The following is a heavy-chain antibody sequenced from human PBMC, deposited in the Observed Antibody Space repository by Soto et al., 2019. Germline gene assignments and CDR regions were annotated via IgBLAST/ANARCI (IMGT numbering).Heavy chain of an antibody. CDR2: ISYGGSNK. V-gene: IGHV3-30*18. D-gene: IGHD3-3*01. CDR1: RFTFRSHG. CDR3: AKEYYDFWSGYYTPDY. J-gene: IGHJ4*02. Sequence: QVQLVESGGGVVQPGRSLRLSCAASRFTFRSHGMHWVRQAPGKGLEWVALISYGGSNKYYADSVKGRFTISRDNSKDTLYLQMNSLRPEDTAVYYCAKEYYDFWSGYYTPDYWGQGTLVTVSS.